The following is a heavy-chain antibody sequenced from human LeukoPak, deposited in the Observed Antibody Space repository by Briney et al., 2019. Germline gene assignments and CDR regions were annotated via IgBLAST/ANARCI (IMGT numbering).Heavy chain of an antibody. CDR1: GGSVSSGDYY. J-gene: IGHJ4*02. D-gene: IGHD3-22*01. Sequence: PSETQSLTCTVSGGSVSSGDYYWSWIRQPPGKGLECIGHIYYSGSTYYNPSLKSRVTISVDTSKNQFSLKLSSVTAADTAVYYCARGRGVPYYYDSSGYYPADYWGQGTLVTVSS. CDR2: IYYSGST. CDR3: ARGRGVPYYYDSSGYYPADY. V-gene: IGHV4-30-4*01.